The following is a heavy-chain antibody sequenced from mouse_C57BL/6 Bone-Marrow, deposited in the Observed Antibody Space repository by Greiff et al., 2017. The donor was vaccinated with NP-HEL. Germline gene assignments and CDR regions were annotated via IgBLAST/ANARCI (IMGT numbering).Heavy chain of an antibody. Sequence: VKLLESGAELMKPGASVKLSCKATGYTFTGYWIEWVKQRPGHGLEWIGEILPGSGSTNYNEKFKGKATFTADTSSNTAYMQLSSLTTEDSAIYYCANSSYSNYHYYFDYWGQGNTLTVSS. V-gene: IGHV1-9*01. D-gene: IGHD2-5*01. CDR1: GYTFTGYW. J-gene: IGHJ2*01. CDR3: ANSSYSNYHYYFDY. CDR2: ILPGSGST.